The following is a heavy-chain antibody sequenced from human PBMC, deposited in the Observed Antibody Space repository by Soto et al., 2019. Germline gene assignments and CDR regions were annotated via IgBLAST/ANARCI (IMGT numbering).Heavy chain of an antibody. J-gene: IGHJ6*02. Sequence: PSETLSLTCTVSGGSVSSGSYYWSWIRQPPGKGLEWIGYIYYSGSTNYNPSLKSRVTISVDTSKNQFSLKLSSVTAADTAVYYCARDKIYISVDTAMVTGSYGMDVWGQGTTVTVSS. CDR1: GGSVSSGSYY. V-gene: IGHV4-61*01. D-gene: IGHD5-18*01. CDR2: IYYSGST. CDR3: ARDKIYISVDTAMVTGSYGMDV.